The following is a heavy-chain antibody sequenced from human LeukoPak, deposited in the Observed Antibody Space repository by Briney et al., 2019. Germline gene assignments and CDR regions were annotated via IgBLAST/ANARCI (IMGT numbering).Heavy chain of an antibody. D-gene: IGHD6-13*01. CDR3: ASMEAAAEIKVT. J-gene: IGHJ5*02. CDR2: INHSGST. CDR1: GGSFSGYY. V-gene: IGHV4-34*01. Sequence: PSETLSLTCAVYGGSFSGYYWSWIRQPPGEGRGWIGEINHSGSTNYNPSLKSRVTISVDTSKNQFSLKLSSVTAADTAVYYCASMEAAAEIKVTWGQGTLVTVSS.